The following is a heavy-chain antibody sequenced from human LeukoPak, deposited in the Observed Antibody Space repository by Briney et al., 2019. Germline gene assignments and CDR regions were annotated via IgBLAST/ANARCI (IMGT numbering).Heavy chain of an antibody. CDR3: ATRRRGTVFHFDY. Sequence: GASVKVSCKTSGYTFIDSYIHWVRQAPGQGLEWMGWINTNTGNPTYAQGFTGRFVFSLDTSVSTAYLQISSLKAEDTAVYYCATRRRGTVFHFDYWGQGTLVTVSS. CDR1: GYTFIDSY. V-gene: IGHV7-4-1*02. J-gene: IGHJ4*02. D-gene: IGHD1-26*01. CDR2: INTNTGNP.